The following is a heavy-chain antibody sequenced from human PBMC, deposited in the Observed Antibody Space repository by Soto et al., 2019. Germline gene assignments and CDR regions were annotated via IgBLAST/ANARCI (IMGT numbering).Heavy chain of an antibody. CDR2: IFWDDDR. D-gene: IGHD2-15*01. Sequence: KESGPTLVKPTQTLTLTCTVSGFSLNTTGVSVGWIRQPPGKALEWLALIFWDDDRRYSPSLKSRLTITKDTSKNQVVLTMTNMDPADTATYYCAHRLRYCTGGSCYSFHYFDSWGQGTRVTVSS. V-gene: IGHV2-5*02. CDR1: GFSLNTTGVS. J-gene: IGHJ4*02. CDR3: AHRLRYCTGGSCYSFHYFDS.